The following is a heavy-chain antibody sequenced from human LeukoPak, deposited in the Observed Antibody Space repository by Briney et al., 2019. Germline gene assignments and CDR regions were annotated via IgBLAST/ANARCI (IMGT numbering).Heavy chain of an antibody. CDR2: INHGGST. CDR1: GGSFSGYY. D-gene: IGHD5-18*01. J-gene: IGHJ5*02. Sequence: SETLSLTCAVYGGSFSGYYWTWIRQPPGKGLEWIGEINHGGSTNYNPSLKSRVTISVDTSKNQFSLKLSSVTAADTAVYYCARDVMGYSYGLNWFDPWGQGTLVTVSS. CDR3: ARDVMGYSYGLNWFDP. V-gene: IGHV4-34*01.